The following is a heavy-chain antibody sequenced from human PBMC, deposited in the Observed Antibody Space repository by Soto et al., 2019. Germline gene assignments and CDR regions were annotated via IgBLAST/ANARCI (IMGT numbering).Heavy chain of an antibody. CDR3: ARGNNEYYYDSSGYPEYFQH. CDR2: IIPIFGTA. Sequence: SVKVSCKASGGTFSSYAISWVRQAPVQGLEWMGGIIPIFGTANYAQKFQGRVTITADESTSTAYMELSSLRSEDTAVYYCARGNNEYYYDSSGYPEYFQHWGQGTLVTVPS. J-gene: IGHJ1*01. CDR1: GGTFSSYA. D-gene: IGHD3-22*01. V-gene: IGHV1-69*13.